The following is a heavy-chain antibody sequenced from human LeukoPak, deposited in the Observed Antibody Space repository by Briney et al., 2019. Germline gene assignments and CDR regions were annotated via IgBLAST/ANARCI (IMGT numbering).Heavy chain of an antibody. J-gene: IGHJ2*01. V-gene: IGHV3-33*01. CDR2: IWYDGSNK. CDR1: GFTFSNYG. Sequence: GGSLRLSCAASGFTFSNYGMHWVRQAPGKGLEWVAVIWYDGSNKYYADSVKGRFTISRDNSKNTLYLQMNSLRAEDTAVYYCARDGSGWSIGWYFDLWGRGTLVTVSS. D-gene: IGHD6-19*01. CDR3: ARDGSGWSIGWYFDL.